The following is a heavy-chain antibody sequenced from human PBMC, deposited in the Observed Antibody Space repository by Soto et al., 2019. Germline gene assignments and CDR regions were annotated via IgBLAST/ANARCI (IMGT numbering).Heavy chain of an antibody. CDR1: GYNFFDYG. Sequence: QIQLVQSGAEVKKPGASVKVSCKASGYNFFDYGVSWVRQAPGQGLEWMGWVSPKSGNTDYARKVQGRVTMTTDISTSTAYMELRGLISDATGVYYYARGRTVSSIGPLLVWGQGTLVSVSS. D-gene: IGHD1-1*01. V-gene: IGHV1-18*01. CDR2: VSPKSGNT. J-gene: IGHJ1*01. CDR3: ARGRTVSSIGPLLV.